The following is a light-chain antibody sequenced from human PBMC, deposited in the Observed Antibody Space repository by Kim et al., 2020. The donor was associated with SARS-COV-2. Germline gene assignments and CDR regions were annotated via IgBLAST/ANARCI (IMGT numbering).Light chain of an antibody. CDR3: QQSYSTPFT. Sequence: AAVGDRVTITCRASQSISSYLNWYQQKPGKAPKLLIYAASSLQSGVPSRFSGSGSGTDFTLTISSLQPEDFATYYCQQSYSTPFTFGPGTKVDIK. V-gene: IGKV1-39*01. CDR2: AAS. CDR1: QSISSY. J-gene: IGKJ3*01.